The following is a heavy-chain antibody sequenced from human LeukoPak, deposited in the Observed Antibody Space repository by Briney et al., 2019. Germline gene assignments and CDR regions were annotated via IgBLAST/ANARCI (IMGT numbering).Heavy chain of an antibody. CDR1: GFTFSSYS. CDR2: ITASGTAM. CDR3: ASSGSYRFDY. J-gene: IGHJ4*02. D-gene: IGHD1-26*01. Sequence: GGSLRLSCAASGFTFSSYSMNWVRQAPGKGLEWVSHITASGTAMFYADSVKGRFTISRDNAKISLYLQMNSLRDEDTAVYYCASSGSYRFDYWGQGTLVTVSS. V-gene: IGHV3-48*02.